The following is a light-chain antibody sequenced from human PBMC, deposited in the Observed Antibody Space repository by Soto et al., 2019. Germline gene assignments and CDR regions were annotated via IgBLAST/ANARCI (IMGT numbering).Light chain of an antibody. CDR2: GVT. J-gene: IGLJ1*01. Sequence: QSALTQPTSVSGSPGQSISISCTGNHNDIGTYDYVSWYQQHPGRAPRLLIHGVTTRASGISDRFSASKSGLTASLTISGLQPEDEADYYCSSYAGSYTYVFGTGTKLTVL. V-gene: IGLV2-14*03. CDR1: HNDIGTYDY. CDR3: SSYAGSYTYV.